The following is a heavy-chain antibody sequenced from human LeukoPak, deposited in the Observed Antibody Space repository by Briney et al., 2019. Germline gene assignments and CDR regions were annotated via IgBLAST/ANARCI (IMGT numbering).Heavy chain of an antibody. CDR2: ISGSGGGT. D-gene: IGHD1-7*01. CDR3: AKDGKTRNWNYFQAKPVY. Sequence: GGSLRLSCAAAGFTVSTSAMSWVHQAPGKGLEWVSGISGSGGGTYYADSVKGRFSISRDISKNTLYLQMNSLRAEDTAIYYCAKDGKTRNWNYFQAKPVYWGQGTLVTVSS. V-gene: IGHV3-23*01. J-gene: IGHJ4*02. CDR1: GFTVSTSA.